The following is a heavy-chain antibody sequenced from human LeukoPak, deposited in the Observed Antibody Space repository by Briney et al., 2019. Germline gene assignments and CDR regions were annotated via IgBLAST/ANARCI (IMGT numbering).Heavy chain of an antibody. CDR2: IYYSGST. V-gene: IGHV4-59*01. J-gene: IGHJ4*02. CDR3: ARDGGSQGYFDY. D-gene: IGHD3-16*01. CDR1: GGSFSGYY. Sequence: SETLSLTCAVSGGSFSGYYWSWIRQPPGKGLERIGYIYYSGSTNYNPSLNSRVTISVDTSKNPFSLKLSSVTAADPGGFLGARDGGSQGYFDYWGQGTLVTVSS.